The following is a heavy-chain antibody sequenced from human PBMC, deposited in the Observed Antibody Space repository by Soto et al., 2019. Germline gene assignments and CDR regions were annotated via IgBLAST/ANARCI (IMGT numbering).Heavy chain of an antibody. CDR2: IYYSGST. Sequence: SETLSLTCTVSGGSISSSSYYWGWIRQPPGKGLEWIGSIYYSGSTYYNPSLKSRVTISVDTSKNQFSLKLSSVTAAETAVYYCASLRTPETMAPQIIDYWGQGTLVTVSS. J-gene: IGHJ4*02. V-gene: IGHV4-39*01. CDR1: GGSISSSSYY. D-gene: IGHD3-10*01. CDR3: ASLRTPETMAPQIIDY.